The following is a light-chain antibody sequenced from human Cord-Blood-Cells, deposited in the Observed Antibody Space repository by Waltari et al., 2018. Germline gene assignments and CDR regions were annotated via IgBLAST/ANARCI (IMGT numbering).Light chain of an antibody. V-gene: IGKV3-15*01. CDR1: QSVSSN. CDR2: GAS. CDR3: QQYNNWPMYT. J-gene: IGKJ2*01. Sequence: EIVMKQSPATLSVSPGERATLSCRSSQSVSSNLAWYQQKPGQAPRLLIYGASTRATGIPARFIGSESGTEFTLTISSLQSEDFAVYYCQQYNNWPMYTFGQRTKLEIK.